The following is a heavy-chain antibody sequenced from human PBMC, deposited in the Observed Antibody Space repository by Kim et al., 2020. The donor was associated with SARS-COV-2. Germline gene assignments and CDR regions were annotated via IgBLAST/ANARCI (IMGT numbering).Heavy chain of an antibody. CDR2: ISAGGDDT. J-gene: IGHJ4*02. D-gene: IGHD3-10*01. CDR3: AKRMPSGSYFDY. CDR1: GFTFSNYG. Sequence: GGSLRLSCAASGFTFSNYGMNWVRQAPGKGLEWVSSISAGGDDTYFADSVRGRFTISRDNSKNTLYLQMNSLRDEDTAVYYCAKRMPSGSYFDYWGQGILVTVSS. V-gene: IGHV3-23*01.